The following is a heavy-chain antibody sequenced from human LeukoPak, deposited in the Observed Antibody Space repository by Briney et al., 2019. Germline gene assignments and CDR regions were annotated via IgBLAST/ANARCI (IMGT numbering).Heavy chain of an antibody. J-gene: IGHJ6*02. Sequence: GGSLRLSCAGSGLTVSSTYMSWVRRAPGKGLEGVSVIYGGTSTYYADSVKSRFTISRDDSRNTLYLKMSSLRAEDTAVYYCASRYEGASYYYHGMDVWGQGTTVTVSS. CDR3: ASRYEGASYYYHGMDV. D-gene: IGHD1-14*01. CDR1: GLTVSSTY. CDR2: IYGGTST. V-gene: IGHV3-66*01.